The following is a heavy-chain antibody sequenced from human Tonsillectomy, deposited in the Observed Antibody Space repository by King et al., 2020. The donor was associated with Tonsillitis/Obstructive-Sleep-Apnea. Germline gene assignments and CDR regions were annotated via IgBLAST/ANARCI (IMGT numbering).Heavy chain of an antibody. CDR2: INPSGGST. Sequence: QLVQSGAEVKKPGASVKVSCKASGYTFTSYYMHWVRQAPGQGLEWMGIINPSGGSTSYAQKFKGRVTMTRDTSTSTVYMELSSLRSEDTAVYYCARGRSGIRFLEWRWFDPWGQGTLVTVSS. D-gene: IGHD3-3*01. CDR3: ARGRSGIRFLEWRWFDP. J-gene: IGHJ5*02. CDR1: GYTFTSYY. V-gene: IGHV1-46*01.